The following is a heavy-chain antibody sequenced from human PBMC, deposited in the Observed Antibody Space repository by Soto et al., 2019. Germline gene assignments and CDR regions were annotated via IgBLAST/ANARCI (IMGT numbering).Heavy chain of an antibody. CDR1: GFTFTRYS. Sequence: GESLKISCADSGFTFTRYSMNWVRQAPGKGLEWVSSISSTTNYIYYGDSMKGRFTISRDNAKNSLYLEMNSLRAEDTAVYYCARESEDLTSNFDYWGQGTLVTVSS. CDR3: ARESEDLTSNFDY. J-gene: IGHJ4*02. CDR2: ISSTTNYI. V-gene: IGHV3-21*06.